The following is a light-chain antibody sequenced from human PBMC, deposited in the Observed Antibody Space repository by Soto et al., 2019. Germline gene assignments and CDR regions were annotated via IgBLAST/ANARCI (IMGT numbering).Light chain of an antibody. V-gene: IGKV1-39*01. CDR3: QRTSTTPHP. J-gene: IGKJ1*01. CDR1: HSISTY. Sequence: DIQMTQSPSSLSASVGDRVTITCRASHSISTYVNWYQQKPGKAPEFLIYAASSLQSGVPSRFSGSGSGTDFALTISGLQPEDFAFYYCQRTSTTPHPFGQGTKVEIK. CDR2: AAS.